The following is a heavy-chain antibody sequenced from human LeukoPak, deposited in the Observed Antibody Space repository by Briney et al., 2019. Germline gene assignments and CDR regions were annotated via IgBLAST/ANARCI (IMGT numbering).Heavy chain of an antibody. V-gene: IGHV3-30*18. CDR3: AKDSARYSRTSDY. J-gene: IGHJ4*02. CDR2: ISYDGSNK. D-gene: IGHD1-14*01. Sequence: PGRSLRLSCAASGFTFSSYGMHWVRQAPGKGLEWVAVISYDGSNKYYADSVKGRFTISRDNSKNTLYLQMNSLRAEGTAVYYCAKDSARYSRTSDYWGQGTLVTVSS. CDR1: GFTFSSYG.